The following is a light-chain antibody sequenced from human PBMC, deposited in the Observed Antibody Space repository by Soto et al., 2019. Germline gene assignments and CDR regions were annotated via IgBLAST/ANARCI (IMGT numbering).Light chain of an antibody. CDR2: DAS. CDR1: QSISNW. Sequence: DIQMTQSASTLRASVGDRVTITCRASQSISNWLAWYQQKPGKAPNLLIYDASNLEIGVPSRFSGSGSGTHFTFTISSLQTEDIGTYYCQQYDILPITFGRGTRLE. J-gene: IGKJ5*01. V-gene: IGKV1-33*01. CDR3: QQYDILPIT.